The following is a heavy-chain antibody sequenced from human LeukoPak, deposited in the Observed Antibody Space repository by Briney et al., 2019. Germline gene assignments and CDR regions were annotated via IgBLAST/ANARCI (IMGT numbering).Heavy chain of an antibody. Sequence: GGSLRLSCAASGFTFSSYGMSWVRQAPGKGLEWVSAISGSGGSTYYADSVKGRFTISRDNSKNTLYLQMNSLRAEDTAVYYCAKVRDTGYSSSWYEIYFDYWGQGTLVTVSS. CDR1: GFTFSSYG. J-gene: IGHJ4*02. V-gene: IGHV3-23*01. CDR2: ISGSGGST. D-gene: IGHD6-13*01. CDR3: AKVRDTGYSSSWYEIYFDY.